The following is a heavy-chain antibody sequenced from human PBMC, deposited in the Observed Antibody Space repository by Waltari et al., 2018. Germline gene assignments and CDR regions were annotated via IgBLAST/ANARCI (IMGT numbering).Heavy chain of an antibody. Sequence: QVQLVQSGAEVKKPGSSVKVSCKASGGTFSSYAISGVRPAPGQGLEWMGGIIPIFGTANYAQKFQGRVTITADESTSTAYMELSSLRSEDTAVYYCARDSEYSGSYGGGDYWGQGTLVTVSS. CDR1: GGTFSSYA. CDR2: IIPIFGTA. D-gene: IGHD1-26*01. J-gene: IGHJ4*02. V-gene: IGHV1-69*01. CDR3: ARDSEYSGSYGGGDY.